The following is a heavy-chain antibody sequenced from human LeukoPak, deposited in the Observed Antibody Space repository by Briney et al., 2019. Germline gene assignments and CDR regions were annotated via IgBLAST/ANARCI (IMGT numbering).Heavy chain of an antibody. Sequence: GGSLRLSCAASGFTVSSSYMNWVRQAPGKGLEWVSAISGSGGSTYYADSVKGRFTISRDNSKNTLYLQMNSLRAEDTAVYYCATLDSSGWYYFDYWGQGTLVTVSS. CDR1: GFTVSSSY. CDR2: ISGSGGST. CDR3: ATLDSSGWYYFDY. V-gene: IGHV3-23*01. J-gene: IGHJ4*02. D-gene: IGHD6-19*01.